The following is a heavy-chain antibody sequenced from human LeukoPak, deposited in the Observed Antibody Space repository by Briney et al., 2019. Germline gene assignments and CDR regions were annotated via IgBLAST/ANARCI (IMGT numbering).Heavy chain of an antibody. Sequence: GRSLRLSCAASGFTFSRHAMHWVRQAPGKGLEYVSAISSNGGSTYYANSVKGRFTISRDNSKNTLYLQMGSLRAEDTAVYYCAREAVGAAIDYWGQGTLVTVSS. J-gene: IGHJ4*02. V-gene: IGHV3-64*01. D-gene: IGHD1-26*01. CDR1: GFTFSRHA. CDR3: AREAVGAAIDY. CDR2: ISSNGGST.